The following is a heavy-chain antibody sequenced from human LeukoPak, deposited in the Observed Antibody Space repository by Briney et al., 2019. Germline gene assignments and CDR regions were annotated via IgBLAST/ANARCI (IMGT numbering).Heavy chain of an antibody. Sequence: SETLSLTCTVSGGSISSSSYYWGWIRQPPGKGLEWIGSIYFTGSTYYNPSLKSRVTISVDTSRNEFSLKLRSVTAADTAVYYCPHGNSSYYEAFDIWGQGTMITVFS. J-gene: IGHJ3*02. V-gene: IGHV4-39*01. CDR1: GGSISSSSYY. CDR2: IYFTGST. CDR3: PHGNSSYYEAFDI. D-gene: IGHD3-22*01.